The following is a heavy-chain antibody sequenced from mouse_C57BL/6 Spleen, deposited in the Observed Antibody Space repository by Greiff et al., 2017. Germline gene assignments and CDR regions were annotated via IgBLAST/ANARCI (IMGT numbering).Heavy chain of an antibody. CDR3: ARGYYYGSSLFAD. J-gene: IGHJ3*01. CDR2: IYPGSGST. Sequence: VQLQQPGAELVKPGASVKMSCKASGYTFTSYWLTWVKQRPGPGLEWIGDIYPGSGSTNYHEKFKSQDTLPVDTSSSTSYMQLSSLTSEDSAVYDCARGYYYGSSLFADWGQGTLVTVSA. D-gene: IGHD1-1*01. V-gene: IGHV1-55*01. CDR1: GYTFTSYW.